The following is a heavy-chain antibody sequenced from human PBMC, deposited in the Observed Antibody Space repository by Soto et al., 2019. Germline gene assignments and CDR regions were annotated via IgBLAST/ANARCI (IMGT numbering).Heavy chain of an antibody. V-gene: IGHV4-38-2*01. CDR1: GDCSIRSYQ. CDR2: IYHTGTT. J-gene: IGHJ1*01. CDR3: ARTDNVGYSQH. Sequence: SETLSLTCGVSGDCSIRSYQCAWIRQSPGRGLECIASIYHTGTTYYTPSLESRVTISVETSKNQFSLRLSSVTAADSDVYFCARTDNVGYSQHFGQGNLVTVSS. D-gene: IGHD2-21*01.